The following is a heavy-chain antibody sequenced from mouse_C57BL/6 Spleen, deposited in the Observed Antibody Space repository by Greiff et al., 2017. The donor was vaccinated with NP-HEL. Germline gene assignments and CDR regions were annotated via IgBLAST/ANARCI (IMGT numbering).Heavy chain of an antibody. J-gene: IGHJ1*03. CDR3: ARDRWLDWYFDV. Sequence: DVQLQESGPGLVKPSQSLSLTCSVTGYSITSGYYWNWIRQFPGNKLEWMGYISYDGSNNYNPSLKNRISITRDTSKNQFFLKLNSVTTEDTATYYCARDRWLDWYFDVWGTRTTVTVSS. D-gene: IGHD2-3*01. CDR1: GYSITSGYY. CDR2: ISYDGSN. V-gene: IGHV3-6*01.